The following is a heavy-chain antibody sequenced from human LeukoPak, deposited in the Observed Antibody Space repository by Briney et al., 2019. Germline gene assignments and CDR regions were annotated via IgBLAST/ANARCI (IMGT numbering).Heavy chain of an antibody. Sequence: PGGSLRLSCAASGFTFSRYWMSWVRQAPGKGLEWVANIKQDGSEKYYVDSVKGRFTISRDNAKNSLYLQMNSLRAEDTAVYYCAREHSGYDFPGRDYYYMDVWGKGTTVTVSS. CDR1: GFTFSRYW. J-gene: IGHJ6*03. CDR2: IKQDGSEK. V-gene: IGHV3-7*01. CDR3: AREHSGYDFPGRDYYYMDV. D-gene: IGHD5-12*01.